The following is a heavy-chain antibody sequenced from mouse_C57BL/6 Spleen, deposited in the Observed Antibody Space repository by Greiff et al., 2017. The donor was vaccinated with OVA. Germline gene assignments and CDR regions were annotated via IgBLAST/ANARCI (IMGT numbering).Heavy chain of an antibody. CDR2: IYPGDGDT. D-gene: IGHD1-1*01. CDR3: ARPGYYGDFDY. CDR1: GYAFSSSW. Sequence: QVQLQQSGPELVKPGASVKISCKASGYAFSSSWMNWVKQRPGKGLDWIGRIYPGDGDTNYNGKFKGKATLTADKSSSTAYMQLSSLTSEDSAVYFCARPGYYGDFDYWGQGTTLTVSS. J-gene: IGHJ2*01. V-gene: IGHV1-82*01.